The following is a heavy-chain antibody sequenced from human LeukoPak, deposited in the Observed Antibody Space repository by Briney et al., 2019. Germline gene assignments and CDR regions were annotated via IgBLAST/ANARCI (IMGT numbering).Heavy chain of an antibody. CDR1: GFTFSSYG. Sequence: PGGSLRLSCAASGFTFSSYGMHWVRQAPGKGLEWVAVISYDGSNKYYADSVKGRFTISRDNSKNTLYLQMNSLRAEDTAVYYCARDGVRGPTYYYYYMDVWGKGTTVTVSS. CDR3: ARDGVRGPTYYYYYMDV. V-gene: IGHV3-30*19. D-gene: IGHD3-10*01. CDR2: ISYDGSNK. J-gene: IGHJ6*03.